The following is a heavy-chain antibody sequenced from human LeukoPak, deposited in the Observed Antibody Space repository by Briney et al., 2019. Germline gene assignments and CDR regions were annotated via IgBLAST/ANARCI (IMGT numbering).Heavy chain of an antibody. D-gene: IGHD5-18*01. V-gene: IGHV3-21*01. CDR2: VSSSSSYI. Sequence: GGSLRLSCAASGFTFSSYSMNWLRQAPGKGLEWVSSVSSSSSYIYYADSVKGRFTISRDNAKNSLYLQMNSLRAEDTAVYYCARAGYSYPYYFDYWGQGTLVTVSS. J-gene: IGHJ4*02. CDR3: ARAGYSYPYYFDY. CDR1: GFTFSSYS.